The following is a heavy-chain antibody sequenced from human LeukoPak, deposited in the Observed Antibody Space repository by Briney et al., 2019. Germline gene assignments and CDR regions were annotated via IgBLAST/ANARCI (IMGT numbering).Heavy chain of an antibody. V-gene: IGHV4-34*01. CDR3: ARDGEPIVVVPAATYNWFDP. Sequence: SETLSLTCAVYGGSFSGYYWSWIRQPPGKGREWIGEIKHGGTTNYNPSLKRRVTISVDTSKNQFSLKLSSVTAADTAVYYCARDGEPIVVVPAATYNWFDPWGQGTLVTVSS. CDR1: GGSFSGYY. CDR2: IKHGGTT. D-gene: IGHD2-2*01. J-gene: IGHJ5*02.